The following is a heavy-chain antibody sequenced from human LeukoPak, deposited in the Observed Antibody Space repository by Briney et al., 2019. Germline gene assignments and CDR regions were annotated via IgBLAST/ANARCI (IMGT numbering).Heavy chain of an antibody. CDR3: ARGFGRWFLDY. CDR2: IRSRGGTI. J-gene: IGHJ4*02. CDR1: GFMFSSYE. V-gene: IGHV3-48*03. D-gene: IGHD4-23*01. Sequence: GGSLRLSCAASGFMFSSYEMNWVRQAPGKGLEWVSYIRSRGGTIYYADSVKGRFTISRDNAKNSLYLQMNSLRAEDTAVYYCARGFGRWFLDYWGQGTLVTVSS.